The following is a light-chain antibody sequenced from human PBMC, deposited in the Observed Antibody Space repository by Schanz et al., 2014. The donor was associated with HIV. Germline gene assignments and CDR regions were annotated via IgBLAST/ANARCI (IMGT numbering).Light chain of an antibody. CDR3: QQYGSSPPGIT. CDR1: QSISSSY. J-gene: IGKJ3*01. Sequence: EFVLTQSPGTLSLSPGERATLSCRASQSISSSYLAWYQQKPGQAPRLLIYGASSRATGIPDRFSGSGSGTDFTLTIRRLEPEDFAVYYCQQYGSSPPGITFGPGTKVDIK. CDR2: GAS. V-gene: IGKV3-20*01.